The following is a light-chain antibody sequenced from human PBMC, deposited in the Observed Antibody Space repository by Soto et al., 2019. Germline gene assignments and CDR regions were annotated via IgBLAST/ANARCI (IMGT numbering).Light chain of an antibody. CDR1: NIGSKS. CDR2: YDS. Sequence: SYELTQPPSVSVAPGKTARITCGGNNIGSKSVHWHQQKPGQAPVLVIYYDSDRPSGIPERFSGSNSGNTATLTISRVEAGDEADYYCQVWDSSSDPKGVFGGGTKLTVL. CDR3: QVWDSSSDPKGV. J-gene: IGLJ3*02. V-gene: IGLV3-21*04.